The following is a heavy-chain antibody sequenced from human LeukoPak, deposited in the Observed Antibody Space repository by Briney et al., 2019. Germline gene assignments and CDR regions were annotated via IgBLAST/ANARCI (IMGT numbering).Heavy chain of an antibody. V-gene: IGHV4-59*12. J-gene: IGHJ6*03. Sequence: SETLSLTCTVSGGSISSYYWSWIRQPPGKGLEWIGYIYYSGSTNYNPSLKSRVTISVDRSKNQFSLKLSSVTAADTAVYYCARGAIFGVVIGDYYYYMDVWGKGTTVTVSS. CDR3: ARGAIFGVVIGDYYYYMDV. CDR2: IYYSGST. D-gene: IGHD3-3*01. CDR1: GGSISSYY.